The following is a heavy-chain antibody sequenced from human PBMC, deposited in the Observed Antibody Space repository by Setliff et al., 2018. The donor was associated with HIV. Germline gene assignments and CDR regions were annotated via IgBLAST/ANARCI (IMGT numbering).Heavy chain of an antibody. J-gene: IGHJ4*02. CDR1: GFTVSSNY. Sequence: PGGSLRLSCAASGFTVSSNYMSWVRQAPGKGLEWVSVIYSGGSTYYADSVKGRFTISRDNSKNTLYLQMNSLRAEDTAVYYCARGGSNSWSPFDYWGQGTLVTVSS. CDR3: ARGGSNSWSPFDY. D-gene: IGHD6-13*01. V-gene: IGHV3-53*01. CDR2: IYSGGST.